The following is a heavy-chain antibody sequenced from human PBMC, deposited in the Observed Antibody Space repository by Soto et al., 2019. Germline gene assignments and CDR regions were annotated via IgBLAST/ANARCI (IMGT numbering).Heavy chain of an antibody. CDR1: GDSVSSNSAG. J-gene: IGHJ4*01. Sequence: TLSLTCAITGDSVSSNSAGWSWVRQSPSRGLEWLGRTYYRSKWYYEYAVSVRGRISINPDTSKNQYSLQLNSVTPEDTAVYFCARGEQYSGRIFDYWGQGTLVTVSS. CDR3: ARGEQYSGRIFDY. D-gene: IGHD1-26*01. V-gene: IGHV6-1*01. CDR2: TYYRSKWYY.